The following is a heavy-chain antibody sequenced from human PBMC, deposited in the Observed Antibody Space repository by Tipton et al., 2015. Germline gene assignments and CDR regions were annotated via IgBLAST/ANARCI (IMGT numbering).Heavy chain of an antibody. CDR1: GGSITSYY. CDR3: ARARGRHGGLFDS. Sequence: TLSLTCNVSGGSITSYYWSWIRQSPGKGLEWIGYIYYNGNTKYNPSLKGRVTILVDTSKNQFSLKVNSVTAADTAVYYCARARGRHGGLFDSWGQGILVTVSS. D-gene: IGHD4-23*01. J-gene: IGHJ4*02. CDR2: IYYNGNT. V-gene: IGHV4-59*07.